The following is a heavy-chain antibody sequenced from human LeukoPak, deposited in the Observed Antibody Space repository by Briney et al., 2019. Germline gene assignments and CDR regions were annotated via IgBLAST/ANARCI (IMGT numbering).Heavy chain of an antibody. Sequence: GGSLRLSCAASGFTFSNYGMHWVRQAPGKGLEWVAVISYAGSNKYYADSVKGRFTISRDNSKNTLYLQMNSLRTEDTAVYYCAKATAYDYVWGSYWGQGTLVTVSS. D-gene: IGHD3-16*01. CDR2: ISYAGSNK. V-gene: IGHV3-30*18. CDR3: AKATAYDYVWGSY. CDR1: GFTFSNYG. J-gene: IGHJ4*02.